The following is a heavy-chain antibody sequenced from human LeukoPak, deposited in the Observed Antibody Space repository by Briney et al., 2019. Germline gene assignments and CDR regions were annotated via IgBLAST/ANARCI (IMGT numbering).Heavy chain of an antibody. CDR1: GFTFTAYH. D-gene: IGHD1-14*01. CDR3: AKEATGSGGFDY. V-gene: IGHV1-2*02. CDR2: INLDRRIT. J-gene: IGHJ4*02. Sequence: ASVKVSCKASGFTFTAYHLHWVRQARGQGLEWMGSINLDRRITHYAAKFQGRVTMTWDTSITTGYMDLTRLNSDDTALYFCAKEATGSGGFDYWGQGTLVTLSA.